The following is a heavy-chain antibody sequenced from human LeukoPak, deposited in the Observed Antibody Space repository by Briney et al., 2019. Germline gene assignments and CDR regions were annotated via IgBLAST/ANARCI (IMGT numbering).Heavy chain of an antibody. J-gene: IGHJ1*01. CDR3: ASRTSIPEYFQH. CDR2: INPSGGST. CDR1: GYTFTSYY. D-gene: IGHD1-7*01. Sequence: ASVKVSCKASGYTFTSYYMHWVRQAPGQGLEWMGIINPSGGSTSYAQKFQGRVTMTRDTSASTVYMELSSLRSEDTAVYYCASRTSIPEYFQHWGQGTLVTVSS. V-gene: IGHV1-46*01.